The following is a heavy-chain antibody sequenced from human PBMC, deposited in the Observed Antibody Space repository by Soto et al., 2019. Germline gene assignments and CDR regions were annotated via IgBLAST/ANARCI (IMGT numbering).Heavy chain of an antibody. V-gene: IGHV3-72*01. CDR3: AREVLGYCSGGSCYSNYYYYMDV. J-gene: IGHJ6*03. CDR2: TRNKANSYTT. D-gene: IGHD2-15*01. Sequence: GGSLRLSCAASGFTFSDHYMDWVRQAPGKGLEWVGRTRNKANSYTTEYAASVKGRFTISRDDSKNSLYLQMNSLKTEDTAVYYCAREVLGYCSGGSCYSNYYYYMDVWGKGTTVTVSS. CDR1: GFTFSDHY.